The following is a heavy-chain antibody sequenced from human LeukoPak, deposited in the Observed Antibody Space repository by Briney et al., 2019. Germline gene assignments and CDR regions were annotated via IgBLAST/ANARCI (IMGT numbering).Heavy chain of an antibody. CDR2: VYYGGST. V-gene: IGHV4-39*07. CDR1: GDSIGTSGNN. Sequence: PSAALSLTCTVSGDSIGTSGNNWGWVRQPPGKGLEWIGSVYYGGSTYYNPSLKSRVTMSIDTSKNQFSLNLSSVTAADTAVYYCARVAARYVGMDVWGQGTTVTVSS. CDR3: ARVAARYVGMDV. D-gene: IGHD6-6*01. J-gene: IGHJ6*02.